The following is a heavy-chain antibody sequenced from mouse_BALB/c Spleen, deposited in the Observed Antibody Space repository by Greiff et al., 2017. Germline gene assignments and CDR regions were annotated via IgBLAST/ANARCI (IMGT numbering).Heavy chain of an antibody. D-gene: IGHD2-2*01. CDR3: ARGDLLWLRQRAMDY. Sequence: QVQLKESGPEVVRPGVSVKISCKGSGYTFTDYAMHWVKQSHAKSLEWIGVISTYNGNTNYNQKFKGKATMTVDKSSSTAYMELARLTSEDSAIYYCARGDLLWLRQRAMDYWGQGTSVTVSS. CDR2: ISTYNGNT. CDR1: GYTFTDYA. V-gene: IGHV1-67*01. J-gene: IGHJ4*01.